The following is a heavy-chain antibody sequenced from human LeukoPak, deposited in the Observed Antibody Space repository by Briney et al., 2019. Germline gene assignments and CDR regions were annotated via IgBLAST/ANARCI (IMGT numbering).Heavy chain of an antibody. CDR3: AKNRGVSNWEDSDY. V-gene: IGHV3-23*01. D-gene: IGHD7-27*01. CDR1: GFTFSSYS. Sequence: GGSLRLSCAASGFTFSSYSMNWVRQAPGKGLEWVSGISGSEGNTHYADSVKGRFTISRDNSKNTLYLQLNSLRAEDTAVYYCAKNRGVSNWEDSDYWGQGTLVTVSS. CDR2: ISGSEGNT. J-gene: IGHJ4*02.